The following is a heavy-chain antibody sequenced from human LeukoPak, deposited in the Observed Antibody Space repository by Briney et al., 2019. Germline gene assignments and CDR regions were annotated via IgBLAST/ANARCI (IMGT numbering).Heavy chain of an antibody. Sequence: SETLSLTCTVSGGSISSYYWSWIRQPPGKGLEWIGHIYYSGSTNYNPSLKSRVTISGDTSKNQFSLKLSSVTAADTAVYYCARGRYNYALEDYFDYWGQGTLVTVSS. CDR3: ARGRYNYALEDYFDY. CDR2: IYYSGST. CDR1: GGSISSYY. V-gene: IGHV4-59*01. J-gene: IGHJ4*02. D-gene: IGHD5-18*01.